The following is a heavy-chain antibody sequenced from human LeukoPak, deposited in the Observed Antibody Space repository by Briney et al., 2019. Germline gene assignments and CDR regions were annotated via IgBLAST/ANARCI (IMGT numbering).Heavy chain of an antibody. CDR1: GFTFSNAW. J-gene: IGHJ4*02. CDR3: STDRLAIDY. V-gene: IGHV3-15*01. CDR2: IKSKTDGGTT. D-gene: IGHD6-19*01. Sequence: GSLRLSCAASGFTFSNAWMSWVRQAPGKGLEWVGRIKSKTDGGTTLYAAPVKGRFTISRDDSKNTLYLQMDSLRAEDTAVYYCSTDRLAIDYWGQGTLVTVSS.